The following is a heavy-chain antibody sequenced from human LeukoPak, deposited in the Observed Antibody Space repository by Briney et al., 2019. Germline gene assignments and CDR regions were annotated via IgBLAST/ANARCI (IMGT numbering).Heavy chain of an antibody. V-gene: IGHV1-2*02. Sequence: GASVKVSCKASGYTFTGYYMHWVRQAPGQGLEWMGWINPNSGGTNYAQKFQGRVTMTRDTSISTAYMELSRLRSDDTAVYYCAGASGATQKYYFDYWGQGTLVTVSS. J-gene: IGHJ4*02. CDR2: INPNSGGT. CDR3: AGASGATQKYYFDY. CDR1: GYTFTGYY. D-gene: IGHD1-26*01.